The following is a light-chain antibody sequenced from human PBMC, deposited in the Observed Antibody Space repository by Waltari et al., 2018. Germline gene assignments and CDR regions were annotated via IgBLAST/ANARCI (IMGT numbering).Light chain of an antibody. Sequence: SSELIQDPAVSVAMGQTVRITCQGDSLRSYYASWYQQRPGQAPKLVIYDKTNRPSGVPDRFSGSSSHNTGSLTITGAQAEDEASYYCHSRDASGVAGSFGGGTKLTVL. CDR1: SLRSYY. CDR2: DKT. V-gene: IGLV3-19*01. CDR3: HSRDASGVAGS. J-gene: IGLJ2*01.